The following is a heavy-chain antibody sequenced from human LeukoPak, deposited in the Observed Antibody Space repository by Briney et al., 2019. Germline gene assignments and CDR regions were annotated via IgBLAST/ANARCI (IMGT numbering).Heavy chain of an antibody. CDR1: GFTFSSYW. CDR2: IKQDGSEK. D-gene: IGHD2-2*01. J-gene: IGHJ5*02. Sequence: PGGSLRLSCAASGFTFSSYWMSWVRQAPGKGLEWVAKIKQDGSEKYYVDSVKGRFTISRDNAKNSLYLQMNSLRAEDTAVYYCARSPYCSSTSCYKGGFDPWGQGTLVTVSS. CDR3: ARSPYCSSTSCYKGGFDP. V-gene: IGHV3-7*01.